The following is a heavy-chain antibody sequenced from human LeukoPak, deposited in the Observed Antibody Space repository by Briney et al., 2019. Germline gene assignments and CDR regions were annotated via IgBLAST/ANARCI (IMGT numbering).Heavy chain of an antibody. CDR3: AKDSGGNYDSGGYVDY. Sequence: GRPLRLSCAASGFTFSSYGMHWVRQAPGKGLEWVAVIWYDGSNKYYADSVKGRFTISRDNSKNTLYLQINSLRAEDTAVYYCAKDSGGNYDSGGYVDYWGQGTLVTVSS. J-gene: IGHJ4*02. D-gene: IGHD3-22*01. CDR1: GFTFSSYG. V-gene: IGHV3-33*06. CDR2: IWYDGSNK.